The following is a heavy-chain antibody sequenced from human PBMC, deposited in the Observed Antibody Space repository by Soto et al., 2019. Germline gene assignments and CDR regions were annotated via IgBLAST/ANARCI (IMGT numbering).Heavy chain of an antibody. CDR2: IDPGDSYT. Sequence: GESLKISCTGSGYSFSSYKIYWVRQMSGRGLEWVGMIDPGDSYTKYSPSFQGHVTVSADKSIGTAYLQWNALEASDTAIYYGSRVDFWSGYYIADWGQGTLVTVS. CDR3: SRVDFWSGYYIAD. CDR1: GYSFSSYK. V-gene: IGHV5-10-1*01. D-gene: IGHD3-3*01. J-gene: IGHJ4*02.